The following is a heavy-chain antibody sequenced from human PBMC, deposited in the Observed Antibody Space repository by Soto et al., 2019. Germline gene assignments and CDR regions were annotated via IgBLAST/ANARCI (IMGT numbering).Heavy chain of an antibody. D-gene: IGHD3-3*01. V-gene: IGHV3-7*01. CDR2: IKENGSEK. CDR1: GFTFSSYW. J-gene: IGHJ4*02. CDR3: ARSLREASY. Sequence: EVQLVESGGGLVQPGGSLRLSCAASGFTFSSYWMSWVRQAPGKGLEGVASIKENGSEKDYVDSVKGRFTISRDNAKNSLYLQMNSLRAEDTAMYYCARSLREASYWGQGTLFTVSP.